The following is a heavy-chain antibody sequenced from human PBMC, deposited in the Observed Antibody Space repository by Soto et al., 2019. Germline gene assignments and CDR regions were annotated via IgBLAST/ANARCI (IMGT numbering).Heavy chain of an antibody. CDR2: IYYSGNT. D-gene: IGHD3-16*01. J-gene: IGHJ4*02. CDR1: GGSTSSDNY. CDR3: AREGGELSDGLYYFDS. Sequence: QVQLQESGPGLVKPSQTLSLTCTVSGGSTSSDNYWSWIRQPPGKGLEWIGHIYYSGNTDYNPSLKSRLAISIDTSKNQFSLKLSSVTAADTAVYFCAREGGELSDGLYYFDSWGQGSLVTVSS. V-gene: IGHV4-30-4*01.